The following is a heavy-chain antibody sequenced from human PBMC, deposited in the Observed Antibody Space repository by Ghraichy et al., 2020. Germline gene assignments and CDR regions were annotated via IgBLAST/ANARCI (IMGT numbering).Heavy chain of an antibody. V-gene: IGHV1-18*01. CDR1: GYTFTNYG. D-gene: IGHD6-19*01. CDR2: INTDNGNT. Sequence: ASVKVSCKASGYTFTNYGITWVRQAPGQGLEWMGWINTDNGNTNYAQQLQDRVTLTTDTSTTTAYMELRSLRSDDTAIYYCARELFGYSTGWAFDYWGQGTFVTCSS. CDR3: ARELFGYSTGWAFDY. J-gene: IGHJ4*02.